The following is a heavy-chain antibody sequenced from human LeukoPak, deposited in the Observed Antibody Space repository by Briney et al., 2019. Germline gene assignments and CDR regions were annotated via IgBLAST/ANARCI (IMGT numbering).Heavy chain of an antibody. CDR2: ISYDGSNK. CDR1: GFTFSSYA. J-gene: IGHJ4*02. V-gene: IGHV3-30-3*01. CDR3: AKCDYGDYYYFDY. D-gene: IGHD4-17*01. Sequence: GGSLRLSCAASGFTFSSYAMHWVRQAPGKGLEWVAVISYDGSNKYYADSVKGRFTISRDNSKNTLYLQMNSLRAEDTAVYYCAKCDYGDYYYFDYWGQGTLVTVSS.